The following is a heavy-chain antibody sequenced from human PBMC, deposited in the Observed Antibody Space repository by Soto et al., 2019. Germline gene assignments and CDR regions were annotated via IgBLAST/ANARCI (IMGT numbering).Heavy chain of an antibody. D-gene: IGHD3-3*01. J-gene: IGHJ6*02. V-gene: IGHV4-34*01. Sequence: TSETLSLTCAVYGGSFSGYYWSWIRQPPGKGLEWIGEINHSGSTNYNPSLKSRVTISVDTSKNQFSLKLSSVTAADTAVYYCARGYYDFWSGYYPIYGYYYYYGMDVWGQGTTVTVSS. CDR3: ARGYYDFWSGYYPIYGYYYYYGMDV. CDR1: GGSFSGYY. CDR2: INHSGST.